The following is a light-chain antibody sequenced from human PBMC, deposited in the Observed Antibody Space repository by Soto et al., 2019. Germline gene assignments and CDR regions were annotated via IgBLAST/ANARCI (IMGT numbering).Light chain of an antibody. CDR1: QDIGTY. J-gene: IGKJ3*01. CDR2: AAS. Sequence: DIQMTQSPSSLSASIGDRVTITCRASQDIGTYLAWFQQKPGKAPKSLIYAASSLQSGVPSKFSGSGYGTDFTLTISSLQPEDVATYYCQHYNNLPFTFGPGTKVHIK. CDR3: QHYNNLPFT. V-gene: IGKV1-16*02.